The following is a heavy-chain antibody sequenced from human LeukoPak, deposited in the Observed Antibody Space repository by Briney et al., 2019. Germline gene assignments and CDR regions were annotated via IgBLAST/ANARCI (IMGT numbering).Heavy chain of an antibody. CDR3: AKKRNWNSGYFDY. CDR1: GFTFSSYA. D-gene: IGHD1-7*01. V-gene: IGHV3-23*01. CDR2: ISGSGGST. Sequence: PGGSLRLSCAASGFTFSSYAMSWVRQAPGKGLEWVSAISGSGGSTYYADSVKGRFTISRDNSENTLYLQMNSLRAEDTAVYYCAKKRNWNSGYFDYWGQGTLVTVSS. J-gene: IGHJ4*02.